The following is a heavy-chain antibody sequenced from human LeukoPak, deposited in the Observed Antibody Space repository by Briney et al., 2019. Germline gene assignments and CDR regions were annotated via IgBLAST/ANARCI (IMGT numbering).Heavy chain of an antibody. CDR2: INPSGGST. D-gene: IGHD3-22*01. Sequence: ASVKVSCKASGYTFTSYYMHWARQAPGQGLEWMGIINPSGGSTSYAQKFQGRVTITRNTSISTAYMELSSLRSEDTAVYYCARAPSRITMIVVVIQTGYYFDYWGQGTLVTVSS. CDR3: ARAPSRITMIVVVIQTGYYFDY. CDR1: GYTFTSYY. V-gene: IGHV1-46*01. J-gene: IGHJ4*02.